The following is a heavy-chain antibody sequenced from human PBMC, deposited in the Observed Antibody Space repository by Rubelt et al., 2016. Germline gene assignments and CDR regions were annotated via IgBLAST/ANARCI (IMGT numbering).Heavy chain of an antibody. CDR2: IFDSGST. D-gene: IGHD3-3*01. J-gene: IGHJ6*02. CDR3: TREYDFWSHYSSYGMDV. Sequence: QVQLQESGPGLVKPSETLSLTCTVSGGSISSYYWSWIRQPPGKGLEWIGHIFDSGSTYYNPSLKSRVTIAVDTSKNQFCLKGNSVTAADTAVYYCTREYDFWSHYSSYGMDVWGQGTTVTVSS. V-gene: IGHV4-4*08. CDR1: GGSISSYY.